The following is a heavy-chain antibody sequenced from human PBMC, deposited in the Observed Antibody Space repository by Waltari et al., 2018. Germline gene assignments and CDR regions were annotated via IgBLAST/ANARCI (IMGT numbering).Heavy chain of an antibody. CDR2: IYSGGST. D-gene: IGHD3-3*01. J-gene: IGHJ4*02. V-gene: IGHV3-23*03. Sequence: EVQLLESGGGLVQPGGSLRLSCAASGFTFSNYAMNWVRQAPVKGLEWVSVIYSGGSTYLAYTVKGRFTISRDNSKNTLYLQTNSRRAEDTAVYYCAKWKRDSGYYYFDYWGQGTLVTVSS. CDR1: GFTFSNYA. CDR3: AKWKRDSGYYYFDY.